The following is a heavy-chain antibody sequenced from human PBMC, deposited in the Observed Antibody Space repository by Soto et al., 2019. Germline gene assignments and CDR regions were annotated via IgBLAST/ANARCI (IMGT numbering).Heavy chain of an antibody. CDR1: GGSISSGDYY. Sequence: SETLSLTCTVSGGSISSGDYYWSWIRQPPGKGLEWIGYIYYSGSTYYNPSLKSRVTISVDTYKNQFSLKLSSVTAADTAVYYCARMYYYDSSGYYYFDYWGQGTLVTVSS. CDR2: IYYSGST. D-gene: IGHD3-22*01. CDR3: ARMYYYDSSGYYYFDY. V-gene: IGHV4-30-4*01. J-gene: IGHJ4*02.